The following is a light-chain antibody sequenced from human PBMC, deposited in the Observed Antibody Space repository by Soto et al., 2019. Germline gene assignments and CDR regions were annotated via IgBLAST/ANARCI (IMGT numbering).Light chain of an antibody. J-gene: IGKJ1*01. Sequence: EIVLTQSPGTLSLSPGERATLSCRASQSISSSYLAWYQQKPGQAPRLLIYGASKRATGIPDRFSGSGSGTDFPLTISRLESEDLAVYYCKQYGSAPAWTFGQGTKVEIK. CDR3: KQYGSAPAWT. CDR1: QSISSSY. V-gene: IGKV3-20*01. CDR2: GAS.